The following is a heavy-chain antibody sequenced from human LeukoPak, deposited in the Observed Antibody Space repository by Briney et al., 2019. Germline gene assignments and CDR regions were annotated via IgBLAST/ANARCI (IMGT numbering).Heavy chain of an antibody. D-gene: IGHD5-24*01. Sequence: GGSLRLSCAASGFTFRSYSMNWVRQAPGKGLDWVSSISSGSSYIYYADSVKGRFTISRDNAKNSLYLQMNSLRAEDTAVYYCARSFDGYNYSYYWGQGTLVTVSS. J-gene: IGHJ4*02. CDR3: ARSFDGYNYSYY. V-gene: IGHV3-21*01. CDR1: GFTFRSYS. CDR2: ISSGSSYI.